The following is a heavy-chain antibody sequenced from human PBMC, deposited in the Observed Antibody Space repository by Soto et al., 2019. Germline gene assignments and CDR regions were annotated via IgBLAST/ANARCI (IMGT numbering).Heavy chain of an antibody. D-gene: IGHD6-19*01. CDR2: ISSNGGST. CDR3: VKETNSSGWFTSQDPALDY. CDR1: GFTFSSYA. J-gene: IGHJ4*02. V-gene: IGHV3-64D*08. Sequence: GGSLRLSCSASGFTFSSYAMHWVRQAPGKGLEYVSAISSNGGSTYYADSVKGRFTISRDNSKNTLYLQMSSLRAEDTAVYYCVKETNSSGWFTSQDPALDYWGQGTLVTVSS.